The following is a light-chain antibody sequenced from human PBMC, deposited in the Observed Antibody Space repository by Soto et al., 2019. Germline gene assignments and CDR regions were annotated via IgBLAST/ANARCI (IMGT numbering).Light chain of an antibody. CDR1: RGINTY. J-gene: IGKJ1*01. CDR2: SAS. CDR3: QQTYTTPRT. V-gene: IGKV1-39*01. Sequence: DIQMTQSPSSLSASIGDRVTITCRASRGINTYVNWYQQKPGKAPKLLIFSASTLQSGVPPRCSGGGAGADFTFTTISLLPEDVATYYCQQTYTTPRTFGQGTKVDIK.